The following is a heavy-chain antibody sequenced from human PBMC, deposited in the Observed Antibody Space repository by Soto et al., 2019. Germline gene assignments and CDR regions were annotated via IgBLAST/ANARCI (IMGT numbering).Heavy chain of an antibody. CDR2: INHSGST. J-gene: IGHJ4*02. CDR3: ARGEYSSSWYYY. V-gene: IGHV4-34*01. Sequence: QVQLQQWGAGLLKPSETLSLTCAVYGGSFSGYYWSWIRQPPGKGLEWIGEINHSGSTNYNPSLKSRVTLSVDTSKNQFSLKLSSVTAADTAVYYCARGEYSSSWYYYWGQVTLVTVSS. D-gene: IGHD6-13*01. CDR1: GGSFSGYY.